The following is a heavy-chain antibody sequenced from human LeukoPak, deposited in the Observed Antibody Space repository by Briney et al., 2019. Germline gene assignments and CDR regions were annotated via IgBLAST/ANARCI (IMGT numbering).Heavy chain of an antibody. CDR2: VNPSGGRT. J-gene: IGHJ4*02. V-gene: IGHV1-46*01. Sequence: ASVKVSCKASRYTFTGYYMHWVRQAPGQGLGWVGIVNPSGGRTTYAEKFQGRVTMTRDTSTSTVYMDLSSLRSEDTAVYYCSRELGGSYNDYWGQGTLVTVSS. CDR1: RYTFTGYY. D-gene: IGHD1-26*01. CDR3: SRELGGSYNDY.